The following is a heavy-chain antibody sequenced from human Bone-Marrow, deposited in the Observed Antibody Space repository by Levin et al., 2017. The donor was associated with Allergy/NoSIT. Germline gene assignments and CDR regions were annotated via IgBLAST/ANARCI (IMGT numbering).Heavy chain of an antibody. D-gene: IGHD6-19*01. J-gene: IGHJ4*02. Sequence: SGGSLRLSCAVSGFMVSRNHMGWVRQAPGKGLEWVSVIYSSGSTYYADSVKGRFTISRDDSKNTVDLQMNSLTAEDTAVFYCVRWGSAAVPGGLDYFDYWGQGALVTVSS. CDR1: GFMVSRNH. CDR3: VRWGSAAVPGGLDYFDY. CDR2: IYSSGST. V-gene: IGHV3-53*01.